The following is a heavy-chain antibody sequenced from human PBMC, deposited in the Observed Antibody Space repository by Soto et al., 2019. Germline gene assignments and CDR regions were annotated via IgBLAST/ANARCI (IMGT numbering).Heavy chain of an antibody. CDR1: GFSLSTSGVG. V-gene: IGHV2-5*02. CDR2: IYWDDDK. D-gene: IGHD2-2*01. CDR3: AHSEGYCSSTSGYVGPLNIAY. J-gene: IGHJ4*02. Sequence: QITLKESGPTLVKPTQTLTLTCTFSGFSLSTSGVGVGWIRQPPGKALEWLALIYWDDDKRYSPSLKSRLTITQDTSKNQVVLTMTNMDPVDTSTYYCAHSEGYCSSTSGYVGPLNIAYCGQGTLVTFSS.